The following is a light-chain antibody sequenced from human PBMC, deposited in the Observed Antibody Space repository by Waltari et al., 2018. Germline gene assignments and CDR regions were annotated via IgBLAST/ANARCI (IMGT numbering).Light chain of an antibody. J-gene: IGLJ2*01. V-gene: IGLV2-14*03. CDR2: DVG. Sequence: QSAMTQPASVSVSPGQSIPISCTGISSDVRGYNNVSCYQQHPGKAPKFMIYDVGSRPSAVSSRFSASKSGNTASLTISGLQAEDESDYYFTSYASSSTLVFGGGTKLTVL. CDR1: SSDVRGYNN. CDR3: TSYASSSTLV.